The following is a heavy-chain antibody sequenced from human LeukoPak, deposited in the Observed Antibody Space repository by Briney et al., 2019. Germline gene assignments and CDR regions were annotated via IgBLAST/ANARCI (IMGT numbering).Heavy chain of an antibody. J-gene: IGHJ4*02. CDR1: GGSISSGDYY. CDR2: IYYTGST. D-gene: IGHD6-13*01. V-gene: IGHV4-30-4*01. CDR3: ARESGAAGVSPLDY. Sequence: PSQTLSLTCTVSGGSISSGDYYWTWIRRPPGKGLEWIGYIYYTGSTSYNPSLKSRVTISVDTSKNQFSLKLSSVTAADTAVYYCARESGAAGVSPLDYWGQGTLVTVSS.